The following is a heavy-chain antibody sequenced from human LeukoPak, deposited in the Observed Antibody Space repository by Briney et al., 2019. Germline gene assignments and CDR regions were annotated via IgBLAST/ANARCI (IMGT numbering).Heavy chain of an antibody. CDR2: INPDSGDS. CDR3: ARGTSNWSTRFPS. CDR1: GYTFTNFY. D-gene: IGHD6-13*01. J-gene: IGHJ5*02. Sequence: ASVKVSCKASGYTFTNFYTHWVRQAPGQGLEWMGWINPDSGDSNSTQHFQGRVTMTRDTSISTAYMELSGLRSDDTAVYYCARGTSNWSTRFPSWGPGNLVTVSS. V-gene: IGHV1-2*02.